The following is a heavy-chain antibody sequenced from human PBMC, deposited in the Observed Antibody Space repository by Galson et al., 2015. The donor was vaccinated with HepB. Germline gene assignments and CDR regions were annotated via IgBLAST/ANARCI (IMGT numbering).Heavy chain of an antibody. CDR2: ISSSGSTI. CDR3: TRDWNHAGGYG. D-gene: IGHD5-12*01. CDR1: GFIFTDYY. Sequence: SLRLSCAASGFIFTDYYMGWVRQAPGKGLEWVSYISSSGSTIYYADSVRGRFSISRDNAKNSLYLRMNSPRAEDTAVYYCTRDWNHAGGYGWGLGTLVTVSS. V-gene: IGHV3-11*01. J-gene: IGHJ4*02.